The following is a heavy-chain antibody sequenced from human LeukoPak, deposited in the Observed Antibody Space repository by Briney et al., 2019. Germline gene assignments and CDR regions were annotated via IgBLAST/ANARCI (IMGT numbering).Heavy chain of an antibody. V-gene: IGHV1-69*05. Sequence: GASVKVSCKASGGTFRDCAFSWVRQAPGQGLEWMGRIIPFFGQANYAEKFQGRVTITTEDSTTTAYMELSSLRSDDTAVYYCARDRITLVNDAFDIWGQGTMVTVSS. D-gene: IGHD3-10*01. CDR1: GGTFRDCA. CDR3: ARDRITLVNDAFDI. J-gene: IGHJ3*02. CDR2: IIPFFGQA.